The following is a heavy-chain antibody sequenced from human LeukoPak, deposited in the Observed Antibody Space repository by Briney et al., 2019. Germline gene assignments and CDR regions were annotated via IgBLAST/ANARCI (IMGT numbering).Heavy chain of an antibody. CDR3: ARGLDYGDYVSILDDY. J-gene: IGHJ4*02. CDR2: MNPNSGNT. CDR1: GYTFTSYD. V-gene: IGHV1-8*01. Sequence: APVKVSCTASGYTFTSYDINWVRPATGQGLEWMGWMNPNSGNTGYAQKFQGRVTMTRNTSISTAYMELSSLRSEDTAVYYCARGLDYGDYVSILDDYWGQGTLVTVSS. D-gene: IGHD4-17*01.